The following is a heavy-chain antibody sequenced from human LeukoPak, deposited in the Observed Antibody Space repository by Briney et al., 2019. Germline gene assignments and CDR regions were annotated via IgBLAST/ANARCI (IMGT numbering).Heavy chain of an antibody. V-gene: IGHV3-7*01. CDR2: IKQDGSEK. CDR3: ARGRSLEEDSTGYFGY. D-gene: IGHD3-22*01. CDR1: GFTFSSYW. Sequence: GGSLRLSCAASGFTFSSYWMSWVRQAPGKGLEWVTNIKQDGSEKYYVDSVKGRFTISRDNAKNSLYLQMNSLRAEDTAVYYCARGRSLEEDSTGYFGYWGQGTLVTVSS. J-gene: IGHJ4*02.